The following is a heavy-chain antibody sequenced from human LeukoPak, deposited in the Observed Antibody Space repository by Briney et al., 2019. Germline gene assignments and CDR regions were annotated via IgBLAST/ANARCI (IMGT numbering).Heavy chain of an antibody. J-gene: IGHJ1*01. D-gene: IGHD3-9*01. CDR3: ARGGGVDILTGFQH. CDR1: GGTFTNYA. CDR2: IIPILDVT. V-gene: IGHV1-69*04. Sequence: ASVKVSCKSSGGTFTNYAINWVRQAPGQGLEWMGRIIPILDVTNYAQKFQGRVTITADQSTSTAYMELSSLRSEDTAVYYCARGGGVDILTGFQHWGQGTLVTVSS.